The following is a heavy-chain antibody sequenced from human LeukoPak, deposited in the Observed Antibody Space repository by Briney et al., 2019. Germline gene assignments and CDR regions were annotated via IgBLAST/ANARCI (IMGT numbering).Heavy chain of an antibody. CDR1: GITFSNAW. V-gene: IGHV3-15*01. CDR2: IYRSSNGETT. D-gene: IGHD6-13*01. Sequence: TAGGSLRLSCAASGITFSNAWMTWVRQAPGKGLEWVGRIYRSSNGETTDYGAPVKGRFTMSRDDSKNTLYLQMNSLKTEDTAVYYCTTYSTRSCPFWGQGTLVTVSS. J-gene: IGHJ4*02. CDR3: TTYSTRSCPF.